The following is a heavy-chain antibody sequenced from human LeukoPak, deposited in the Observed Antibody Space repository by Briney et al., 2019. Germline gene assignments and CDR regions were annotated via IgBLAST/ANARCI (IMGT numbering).Heavy chain of an antibody. V-gene: IGHV3-74*01. Sequence: GGSLRLSCEASGLTFSNHRMHWVRQAPGKGLVWVSRINNDGSSTSYADSVKGRFTISRDNAKNTLYLQMNSLRAEDTAVYYCARAGGSYRLDYWGQGTLVTVSS. CDR3: ARAGGSYRLDY. J-gene: IGHJ4*02. CDR2: INNDGSST. D-gene: IGHD1-26*01. CDR1: GLTFSNHR.